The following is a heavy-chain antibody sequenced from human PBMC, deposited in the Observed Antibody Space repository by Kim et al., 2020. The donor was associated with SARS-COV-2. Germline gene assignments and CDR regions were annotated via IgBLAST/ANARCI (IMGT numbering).Heavy chain of an antibody. V-gene: IGHV3-11*01. CDR3: ARDKASGWPTGY. J-gene: IGHJ4*02. Sequence: GGSLRLSCEASGFRFSDYYMSWLRQAPGKGPEWISYITNSGRTIYYADSVKGRFTISRDNAKNSLFLEMNSLTVGDTAVYYCARDKASGWPTGYWGQGTLVTVSS. CDR1: GFRFSDYY. D-gene: IGHD6-19*01. CDR2: ITNSGRTI.